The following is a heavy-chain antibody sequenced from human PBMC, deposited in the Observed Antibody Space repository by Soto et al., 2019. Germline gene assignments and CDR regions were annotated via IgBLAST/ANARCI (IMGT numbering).Heavy chain of an antibody. J-gene: IGHJ4*02. CDR3: AKGALDYDSSGYYFDY. D-gene: IGHD3-22*01. Sequence: GLEWVAVISYDGSNKYYADSVKGRFTISRDNSKNTLYLQMNSLRAEDTAVYYCAKGALDYDSSGYYFDYWGQGTLVTVSS. V-gene: IGHV3-30*18. CDR2: ISYDGSNK.